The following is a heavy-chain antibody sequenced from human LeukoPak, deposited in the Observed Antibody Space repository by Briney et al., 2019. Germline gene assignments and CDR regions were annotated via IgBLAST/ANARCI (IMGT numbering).Heavy chain of an antibody. CDR3: AKDEDGELWDLHPGDY. CDR1: GFTFSTYA. Sequence: GGSLRLSCAASGFTFSTYAMSWVRQAPGKGLEWVSTISGSGANTYYADSVRGRFTISRDNSKNTLYLQMNSLRAEDTAVYYCAKDEDGELWDLHPGDYWGQGTLVTVSS. D-gene: IGHD2-21*01. J-gene: IGHJ4*02. V-gene: IGHV3-23*01. CDR2: ISGSGANT.